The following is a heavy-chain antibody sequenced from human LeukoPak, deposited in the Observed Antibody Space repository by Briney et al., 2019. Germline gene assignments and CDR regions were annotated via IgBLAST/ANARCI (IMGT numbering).Heavy chain of an antibody. J-gene: IGHJ4*02. Sequence: PGGSLRLSCAASGFTFSSYAMSWVRQAPGKGLEWVSAISGSGGSTYYADSVKGRFTISRDNSKNTLYLQMNSLRAEDTAVYYCAKARLRSEAVAGRGGYFDYWGQGTLVTVSS. CDR3: AKARLRSEAVAGRGGYFDY. D-gene: IGHD6-19*01. V-gene: IGHV3-23*01. CDR1: GFTFSSYA. CDR2: ISGSGGST.